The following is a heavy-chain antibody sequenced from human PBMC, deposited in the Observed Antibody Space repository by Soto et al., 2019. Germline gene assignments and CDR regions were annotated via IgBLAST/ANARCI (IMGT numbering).Heavy chain of an antibody. V-gene: IGHV3-30*18. CDR1: GFTFSSYG. CDR3: AKAGVTEDYGDPDLDY. CDR2: ISYDGSNK. Sequence: GGSLRLSCAASGFTFSSYGMHWVRQAPGKGLEWVAVISYDGSNKYYADSVKGRFTISRDNSKNTLYLQMNSLRAEDTAVYYCAKAGVTEDYGDPDLDYWGQGTLVTVSS. D-gene: IGHD4-17*01. J-gene: IGHJ4*02.